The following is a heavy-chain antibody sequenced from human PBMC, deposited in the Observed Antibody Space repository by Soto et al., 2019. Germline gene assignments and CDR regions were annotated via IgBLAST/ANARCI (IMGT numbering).Heavy chain of an antibody. CDR3: ARRDRSGFSYWLDT. J-gene: IGHJ5*02. D-gene: IGHD3-22*01. Sequence: PSETLSLTCTVSGGSISDGYYWSWIRQHPGKGLEWIGSISDSGSTSYSPPLKSRLTISVDTSKNQFSLNLRSVTAADTAVYYCARRDRSGFSYWLDTWGQGTLVTVSS. V-gene: IGHV4-31*03. CDR2: ISDSGST. CDR1: GGSISDGYY.